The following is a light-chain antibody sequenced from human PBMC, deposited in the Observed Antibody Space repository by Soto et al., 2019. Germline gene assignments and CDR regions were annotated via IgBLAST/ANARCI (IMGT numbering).Light chain of an antibody. Sequence: DIQMTQSPSSLSASVGDRVTITCRASQGISNYLAWYQQKPGKVPKLLIYAASTLQSGVPARFSGSGYGTDFTLTISSLQAEDFATYYCQKYNSSLLTFGGGPKVEIK. CDR1: QGISNY. V-gene: IGKV1-27*01. CDR2: AAS. CDR3: QKYNSSLLT. J-gene: IGKJ4*01.